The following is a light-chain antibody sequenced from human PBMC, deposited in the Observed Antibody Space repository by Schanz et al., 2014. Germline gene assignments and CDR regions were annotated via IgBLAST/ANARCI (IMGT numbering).Light chain of an antibody. J-gene: IGLJ2*01. Sequence: QSALTQPRSVSGSPGQSVTISCTGTSSDIGAYNFVSWYQQHPGKAPKLMIYDVSNRPSGVSNRFSGSKSGNTASLTISGLQAEDEADYYCSSYTSSSTLDVVFGGGTKLTVL. CDR2: DVS. CDR1: SSDIGAYNF. V-gene: IGLV2-14*01. CDR3: SSYTSSSTLDVV.